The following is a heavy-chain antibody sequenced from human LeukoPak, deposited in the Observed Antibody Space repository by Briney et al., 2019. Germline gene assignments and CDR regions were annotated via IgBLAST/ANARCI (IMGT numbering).Heavy chain of an antibody. D-gene: IGHD3-16*01. CDR3: TKDAALITYFFDS. Sequence: GGSLGLSCAASGFSFRYYAMSWVRQAPGKGLEWVSAISDSGGSTYYADSVKGRFTVSRDNSKNTLYLQMDSLRAEDTAVYYCTKDAALITYFFDSWGPGTLVSVSS. J-gene: IGHJ4*02. CDR1: GFSFRYYA. CDR2: ISDSGGST. V-gene: IGHV3-23*01.